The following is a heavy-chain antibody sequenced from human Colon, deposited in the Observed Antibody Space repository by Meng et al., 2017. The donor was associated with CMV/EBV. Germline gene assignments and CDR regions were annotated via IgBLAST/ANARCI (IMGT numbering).Heavy chain of an antibody. V-gene: IGHV3-23*01. D-gene: IGHD6-19*01. CDR2: IGADGAGI. CDR1: GFIFSTYA. CDR3: ARPGLTVAGTRWFDP. Sequence: GESLKISCAASGFIFSTYAMSWVRQAPGKGLEWVSAIGADGAGIFYADSVKGRFTISEDNSKNTLFLQMNNLRAEDTALYYCARPGLTVAGTRWFDPWGQGTLVTVSS. J-gene: IGHJ5*02.